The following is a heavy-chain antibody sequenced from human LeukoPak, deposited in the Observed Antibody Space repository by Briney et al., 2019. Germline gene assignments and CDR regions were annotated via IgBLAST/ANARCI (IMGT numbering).Heavy chain of an antibody. Sequence: GGSLRLSCAASGFTFSSYSMNWVRQAPGKGLEWVSYITSSSSTIYYADSVKGRITVSRDNAKNSLYLQMNSLRAEDTAVYYCARDNFYGTGGFDYWGQGTLVTVSS. CDR3: ARDNFYGTGGFDY. V-gene: IGHV3-48*04. J-gene: IGHJ4*02. CDR1: GFTFSSYS. CDR2: ITSSSSTI. D-gene: IGHD2/OR15-2a*01.